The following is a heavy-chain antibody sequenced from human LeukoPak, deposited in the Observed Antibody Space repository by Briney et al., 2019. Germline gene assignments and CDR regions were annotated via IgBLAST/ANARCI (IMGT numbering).Heavy chain of an antibody. V-gene: IGHV1-18*01. CDR1: GYTFTSYG. D-gene: IGHD2-15*01. CDR2: ISAYNSNT. J-gene: IGHJ4*02. CDR3: ARNLQYYCSGGSCYSY. Sequence: ASVKVSCKASGYTFTSYGISWVRQAPGQGLEWMGWISAYNSNTNYAQKLQGRVTMTTDTSTSTAYMELRSLRSDDTAVYYCARNLQYYCSGGSCYSYWGQGTLVTVSS.